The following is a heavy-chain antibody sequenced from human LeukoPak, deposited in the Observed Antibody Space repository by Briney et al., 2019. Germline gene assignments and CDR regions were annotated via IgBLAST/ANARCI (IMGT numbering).Heavy chain of an antibody. D-gene: IGHD3-10*01. CDR3: ARDRGVRGGAVNWFDP. Sequence: GGSLRLSCAASGFTFSSYSMNWVRQAPGKGLEWVSSISSSSSYKYYADSLKGRFTISRDNAKNSLYLQMNSLRAEDKAVYYWARDRGVRGGAVNWFDPWGQGNLVTVSS. CDR2: ISSSSSYK. V-gene: IGHV3-21*01. J-gene: IGHJ5*02. CDR1: GFTFSSYS.